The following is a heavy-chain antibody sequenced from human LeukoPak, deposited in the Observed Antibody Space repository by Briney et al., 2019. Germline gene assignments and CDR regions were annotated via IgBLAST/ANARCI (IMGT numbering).Heavy chain of an antibody. Sequence: GGSLRLSCAASGFTLSSYAMHWVRQAPGKGLEYVSAISSNGGSTYYANSVKGRFTISRDNSKNTLYLQMGSLRAEDMAVYYCASGPILEMATAAEYFQHWGQGTLVTVSS. D-gene: IGHD5-24*01. CDR2: ISSNGGST. CDR1: GFTLSSYA. CDR3: ASGPILEMATAAEYFQH. J-gene: IGHJ1*01. V-gene: IGHV3-64*01.